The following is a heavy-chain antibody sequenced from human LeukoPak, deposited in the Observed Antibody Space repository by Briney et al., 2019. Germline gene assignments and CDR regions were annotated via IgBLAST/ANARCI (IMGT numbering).Heavy chain of an antibody. CDR2: IYTSGST. Sequence: PSETLSLTCTVSGGSISGYYWSWIRQSAGKGLEWIGRIYTSGSTNYNPSLKSRVTMSVDTSKNQLSLKLSSLTAADTAVYYCARGEGQAVSAFDYWGQGMLVTVSS. J-gene: IGHJ4*02. V-gene: IGHV4-4*07. D-gene: IGHD2-21*02. CDR1: GGSISGYY. CDR3: ARGEGQAVSAFDY.